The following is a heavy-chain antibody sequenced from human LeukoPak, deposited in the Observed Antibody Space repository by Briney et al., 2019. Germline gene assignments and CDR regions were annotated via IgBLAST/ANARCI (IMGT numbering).Heavy chain of an antibody. CDR2: IYNSGST. CDR1: GCTVSSYY. J-gene: IGHJ3*02. Sequence: GGSLRLSCAASGCTVSSYYMSWVRQAPGKGLEWVAGIYNSGSTYYADSVRGRFTISRDNSKNRFYLQMNSLNAEDTAVYYCAAKDSNGYIDAFDIGGEGTMVTVSS. V-gene: IGHV3-53*01. D-gene: IGHD3-22*01. CDR3: AAKDSNGYIDAFDI.